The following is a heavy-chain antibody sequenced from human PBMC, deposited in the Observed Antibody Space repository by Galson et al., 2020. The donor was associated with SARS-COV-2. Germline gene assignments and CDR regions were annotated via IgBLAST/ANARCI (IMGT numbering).Heavy chain of an antibody. Sequence: SETLSLTCSVSGGSVTSGSFYWSWVRQPAGKGLEWIVRIYSFGTTNYNPSLKSRVTISLDTSKNQFSLNMTSMTAADTAVYYCARGGVGVDRLAMGFWGQGTPVTVSS. CDR3: ARGGVGVDRLAMGF. CDR2: IYSFGTT. CDR1: GGSVTSGSFY. V-gene: IGHV4-61*02. J-gene: IGHJ4*02. D-gene: IGHD1-26*01.